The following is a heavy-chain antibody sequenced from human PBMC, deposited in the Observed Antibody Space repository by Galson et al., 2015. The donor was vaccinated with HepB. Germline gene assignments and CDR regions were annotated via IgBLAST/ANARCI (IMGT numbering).Heavy chain of an antibody. Sequence: SEILSLTCAVSGDSISSSDWWSWVRQPPGKGLEWIGEIHHSGTINYNPSLKSRVTMSVDKSKNQLSLEVTSVTAADTAVYYCARPLVLNGRFYPGVGPFHIWGQGTVVTVSA. V-gene: IGHV4-4*02. D-gene: IGHD1-26*01. J-gene: IGHJ3*02. CDR1: GDSISSSDW. CDR2: IHHSGTI. CDR3: ARPLVLNGRFYPGVGPFHI.